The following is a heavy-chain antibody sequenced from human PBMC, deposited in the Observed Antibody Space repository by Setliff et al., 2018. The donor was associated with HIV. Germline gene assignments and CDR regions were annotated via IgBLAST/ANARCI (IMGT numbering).Heavy chain of an antibody. J-gene: IGHJ3*01. CDR3: AKSIVGGTTHAFDL. CDR2: IYYSGSV. D-gene: IGHD1-26*01. Sequence: SETLSLTCTVSGGSIIYTSYYWGWIRQPPGKGLEWIGSIYYSGSVYYNPSLKSRVTISVDTTKNQFSLKVKSVTAADTAVYYCAKSIVGGTTHAFDLWGQGAMVTVSS. CDR1: GGSIIYTSYY. V-gene: IGHV4-39*07.